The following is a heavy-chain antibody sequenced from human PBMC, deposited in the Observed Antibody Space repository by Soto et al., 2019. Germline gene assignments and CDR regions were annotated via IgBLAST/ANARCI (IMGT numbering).Heavy chain of an antibody. V-gene: IGHV4-34*01. D-gene: IGHD3-3*01. CDR3: ARGREIFGAVTPFEY. CDR2: INHTGST. J-gene: IGHJ4*02. CDR1: GAPFSGYY. Sequence: ETLSLTCAVYGAPFSGYYWTWIRQPPGKGLEWIGEINHTGSTKYNPSLKSRVTISLDTSKNQFSLSLRSVTAADTAVYYCARGREIFGAVTPFEYWGQGTQVTVSS.